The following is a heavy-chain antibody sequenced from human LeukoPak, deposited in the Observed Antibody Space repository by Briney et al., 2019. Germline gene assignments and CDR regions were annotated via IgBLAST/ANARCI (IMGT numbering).Heavy chain of an antibody. J-gene: IGHJ4*02. Sequence: SETLSLTCAVSGGSISSSNWWSWVRQPPGKGLEWIGEIYHSGSTNYNPSLKSRVTISVDKSKNRFSLKLSSVTAADTAVNYCAREDYYDSSGYFCHWGQGTLVTVSS. D-gene: IGHD3-22*01. CDR2: IYHSGST. CDR1: GGSISSSNW. CDR3: AREDYYDSSGYFCH. V-gene: IGHV4-4*02.